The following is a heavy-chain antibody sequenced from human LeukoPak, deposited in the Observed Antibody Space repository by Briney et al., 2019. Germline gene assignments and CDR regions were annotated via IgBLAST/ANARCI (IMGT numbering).Heavy chain of an antibody. D-gene: IGHD3-16*02. V-gene: IGHV1-18*04. CDR2: ISAYNGDT. J-gene: IGHJ4*02. CDR3: ARDHDYVWGSYRHTADY. CDR1: GYTFTGYY. Sequence: ASVKVSCKASGYTFTGYYMHWVRQSPGQGLEWMGWISAYNGDTNYAQNLQGRVTMTTDTSTSTAYMELRSLRSDDTAVYYCARDHDYVWGSYRHTADYWGQGTLVTVSS.